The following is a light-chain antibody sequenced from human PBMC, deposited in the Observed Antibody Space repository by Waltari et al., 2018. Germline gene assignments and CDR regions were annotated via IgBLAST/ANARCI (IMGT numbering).Light chain of an antibody. CDR1: SPDTRMQI. V-gene: IGLV1-44*01. CDR3: AAWDDSQNGVV. CDR2: NNK. Sequence: QSLLTQPPSASATPGQGVTTSRSGSSPDTRMQILNLSQQLPGTAPKLLIYNNKQRPSGVPDRFSGSKSGTSASLAISGLQSEDEATYYCAAWDDSQNGVVFGGGTKLTV. J-gene: IGLJ2*01.